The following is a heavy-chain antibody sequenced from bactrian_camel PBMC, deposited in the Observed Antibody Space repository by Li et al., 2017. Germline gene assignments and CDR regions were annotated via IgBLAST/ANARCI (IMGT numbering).Heavy chain of an antibody. CDR2: IDSDGPT. CDR1: ARMFTSYC. Sequence: VQLVESGGGSVQAGGSLTLACKTSARMFTSYCMGWFRQAPGKEREQVASIDSDGPTFYEDSVKGRFTISRDSARSTLYLQMNSLKPEDTAMYYCAADSAGRVAPGVGLRGRLWPRMTTGARGPRSPSP. CDR3: AADSAGRVAPGVGLRGRLWPRMTT. D-gene: IGHD5*01. V-gene: IGHV3S57*01. J-gene: IGHJ4*01.